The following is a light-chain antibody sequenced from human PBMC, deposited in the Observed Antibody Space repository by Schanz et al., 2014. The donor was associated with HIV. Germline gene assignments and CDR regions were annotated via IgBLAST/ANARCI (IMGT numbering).Light chain of an antibody. CDR2: SDD. J-gene: IGLJ1*01. V-gene: IGLV1-44*01. CDR3: SSYAGSNSFDV. CDR1: SSNIGSYA. Sequence: QSVLTQPPSTSETPGQRVTISCSGGSSNIGSYAVHWYQQLPGTAPKLLIYSDDQRPSGVPDRFSGSKSGTSASLAIRGLQSEDEGDYYCSSYAGSNSFDVFGTGTKLTVL.